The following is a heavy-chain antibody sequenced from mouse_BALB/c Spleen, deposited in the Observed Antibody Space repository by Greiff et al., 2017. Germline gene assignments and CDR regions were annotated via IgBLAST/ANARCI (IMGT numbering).Heavy chain of an antibody. J-gene: IGHJ3*01. CDR2: INPSTGYT. Sequence: VQLQESGAELAKPGASVKMSCKASGYTFTSYWMHWVKQRPGQGLEWIGYINPSTGYTEYNQKFKDKATLTADKSSSTAYMQLSSLTSEDSAVYYCARMRFAWFAYWGQGTLVTVSA. V-gene: IGHV1-7*01. CDR3: ARMRFAWFAY. CDR1: GYTFTSYW.